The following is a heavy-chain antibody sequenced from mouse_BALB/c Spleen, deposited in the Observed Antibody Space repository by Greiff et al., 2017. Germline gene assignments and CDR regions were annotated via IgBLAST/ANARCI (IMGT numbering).Heavy chain of an antibody. CDR1: GFTFSSYA. CDR3: ARGGIITTVPYYYAMDY. Sequence: EVKLMESGGGLVKPGGSLKLSCAASGFTFSSYAMSWVRQTPEKRLEWVASISSGGSTYYPDSVKGRFTISRDNARNILYLQMSSLRSEDTAMYYCARGGIITTVPYYYAMDYWGQGTSVTVSS. V-gene: IGHV5-6-5*01. CDR2: ISSGGST. D-gene: IGHD1-1*01. J-gene: IGHJ4*01.